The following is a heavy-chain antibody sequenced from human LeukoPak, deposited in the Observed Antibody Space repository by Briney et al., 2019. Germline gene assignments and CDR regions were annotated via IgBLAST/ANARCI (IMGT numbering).Heavy chain of an antibody. CDR1: GFTFDDYA. Sequence: GGSLRLSCAASGFTFDDYAMHWVRQAPGKGLEWVSGISWNSGSIGYADSVKGRFTISRDNAKNSLYLQMNSLRAEDTALYYCAKAMGNQYSYGLIDCWGQGTLVTVSS. CDR2: ISWNSGSI. D-gene: IGHD5-18*01. V-gene: IGHV3-9*01. J-gene: IGHJ4*02. CDR3: AKAMGNQYSYGLIDC.